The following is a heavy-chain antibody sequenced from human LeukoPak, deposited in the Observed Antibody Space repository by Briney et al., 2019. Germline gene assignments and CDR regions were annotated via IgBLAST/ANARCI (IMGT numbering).Heavy chain of an antibody. Sequence: KTSETLSLTCTVSGGSISSGSYYWSWIRQPAGKGLEWIGRVFTSGSTDYNPSFKSRVTISVDTSKKQVSLRLSSVTAADTAVYYCARDLPGQYGFDIWGQGTMVTVSS. V-gene: IGHV4-61*02. CDR1: GGSISSGSYY. J-gene: IGHJ3*02. CDR3: ARDLPGQYGFDI. CDR2: VFTSGST. D-gene: IGHD1-14*01.